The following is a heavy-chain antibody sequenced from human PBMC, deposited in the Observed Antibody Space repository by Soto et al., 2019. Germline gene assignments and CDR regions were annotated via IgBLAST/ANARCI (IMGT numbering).Heavy chain of an antibody. CDR1: GFTFSYYS. J-gene: IGHJ4*02. CDR3: AKGPPLDY. Sequence: GGSLRLSCAASGFTFSYYSMHWVRQAPGKGLEWVAVISYDGSNKYYADSVKGRFIISRDNSKNRLYLQMNSLRAEDTAVYYCAKGPPLDYWGQGTLVTVSS. V-gene: IGHV3-30*18. CDR2: ISYDGSNK.